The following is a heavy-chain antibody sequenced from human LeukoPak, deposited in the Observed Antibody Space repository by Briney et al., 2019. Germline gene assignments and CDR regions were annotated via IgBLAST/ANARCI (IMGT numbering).Heavy chain of an antibody. J-gene: IGHJ4*02. Sequence: SETLSLTCTVSGGSISNYYWSWIRQPAGKGLEWIGRIYSSGSTIYNPSLKSRVTMSVDTSKNQFSLKLTSVTAADMAVYYCARDLTLIWSGYPVGAIDYWGQGTLVTVSS. CDR2: IYSSGST. CDR1: GGSISNYY. CDR3: ARDLTLIWSGYPVGAIDY. D-gene: IGHD3-3*01. V-gene: IGHV4-4*07.